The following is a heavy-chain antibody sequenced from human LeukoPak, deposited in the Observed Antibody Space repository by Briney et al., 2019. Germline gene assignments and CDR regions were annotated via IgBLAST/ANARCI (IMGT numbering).Heavy chain of an antibody. D-gene: IGHD3-3*01. CDR2: IRSKAYGGTT. J-gene: IGHJ4*02. V-gene: IGHV3-49*03. CDR3: TRNPYYDFCCFDY. CDR1: GFRAGDYA. Sequence: GGSLRLSCTASGFRAGDYAMSWFRQASGRGLEWVRFIRSKAYGGTTEYAASVKGRFTISKDDSKSIAYLQMNSLKAEDTAVYYCTRNPYYDFCCFDYWGQGTLVTVSS.